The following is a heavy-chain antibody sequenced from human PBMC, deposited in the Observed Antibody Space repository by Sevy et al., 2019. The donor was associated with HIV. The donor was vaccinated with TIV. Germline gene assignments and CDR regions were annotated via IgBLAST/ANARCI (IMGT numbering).Heavy chain of an antibody. J-gene: IGHJ5*02. CDR2: IYPDDSDT. V-gene: IGHV5-51*01. D-gene: IGHD1-1*01. CDR1: GYNFATYW. Sequence: GESLKISCKAFGYNFATYWIGWVRQMPGKGLEWVGIIYPDDSDTRYSPPFRGQVSISADKSISTAYLQWSSLKASDTAMYYCARPAVIGTIGNWLDPWGQGTQVTVSS. CDR3: ARPAVIGTIGNWLDP.